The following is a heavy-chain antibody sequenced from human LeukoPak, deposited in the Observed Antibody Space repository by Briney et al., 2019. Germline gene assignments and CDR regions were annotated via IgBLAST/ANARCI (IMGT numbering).Heavy chain of an antibody. CDR3: ASDEEYCSSTSCPGGVDTANY. CDR1: GYTLTSYG. CDR2: ISAYNGNT. J-gene: IGHJ4*02. V-gene: IGHV1-18*01. Sequence: GASVKVSCKASGYTLTSYGISWVRQAPGQGLEWMGWISAYNGNTNYAQKLQGRVTMTTDTSTSTAYMELRSLRSDDTAVYYCASDEEYCSSTSCPGGVDTANYWGQGTLVTVSS. D-gene: IGHD2-2*01.